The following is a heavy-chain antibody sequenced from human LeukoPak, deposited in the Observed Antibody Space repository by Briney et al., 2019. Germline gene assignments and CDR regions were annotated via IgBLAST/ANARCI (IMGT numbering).Heavy chain of an antibody. V-gene: IGHV1-18*01. D-gene: IGHD5-18*01. J-gene: IGHJ4*02. CDR2: ISAYNGNT. CDR1: SYTFTSYG. CDR3: ASTRDSYGYSPFDY. Sequence: ASVKDSCKASSYTFTSYGISWVRQAPGQGLEWMGWISAYNGNTNYAQKLQGRVTMTTDTSTSTAYMELRSLRSDDTAVYYCASTRDSYGYSPFDYWGQGTLVTVSS.